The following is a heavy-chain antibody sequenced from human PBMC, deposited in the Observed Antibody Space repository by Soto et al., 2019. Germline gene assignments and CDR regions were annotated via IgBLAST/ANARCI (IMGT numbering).Heavy chain of an antibody. CDR2: IYSGGTI. CDR3: HGYGY. J-gene: IGHJ4*02. D-gene: IGHD5-12*01. V-gene: IGHV3-53*01. Sequence: EVQVVESGGGLIQPGVSLRLSCAVSGFTVTINYMSWVRQAPGTGLEWVSVIYSGGTIYYADSVKGRFTISSDTSKNTLYLQMNSLRGEDTAVYYCHGYGYWGQGTLVTISS. CDR1: GFTVTINY.